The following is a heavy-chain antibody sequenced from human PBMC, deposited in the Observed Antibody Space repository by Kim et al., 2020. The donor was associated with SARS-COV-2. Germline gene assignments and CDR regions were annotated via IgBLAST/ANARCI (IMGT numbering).Heavy chain of an antibody. CDR2: IYYSGST. CDR1: GGSISSYY. Sequence: SETLSLTCTVSGGSISSYYWSWIRQPPGKGLEWIGYIYYSGSTNYNPSLKSRVTISVDTSKNQFSLKLSSVTAADTAVYYCARIFGYYYGSERYYYYGMDVWGQGTTVTVSS. J-gene: IGHJ6*02. D-gene: IGHD3-10*01. V-gene: IGHV4-59*01. CDR3: ARIFGYYYGSERYYYYGMDV.